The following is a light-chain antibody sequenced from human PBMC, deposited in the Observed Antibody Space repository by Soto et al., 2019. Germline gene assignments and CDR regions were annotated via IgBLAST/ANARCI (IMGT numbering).Light chain of an antibody. J-gene: IGLJ1*01. CDR1: SSDSCTYYH. V-gene: IGLV2-14*01. Sequence: QSALTHPASVSGSPGQSITISCTGTSSDSCTYYHVSWYQQHPGKATQLIIYEVYNRASGLSSRFSGSKSGNTASLPISGLQAEDDAHYYCCSYTTGSTLLFGTGTKVTVL. CDR3: CSYTTGSTLL. CDR2: EVY.